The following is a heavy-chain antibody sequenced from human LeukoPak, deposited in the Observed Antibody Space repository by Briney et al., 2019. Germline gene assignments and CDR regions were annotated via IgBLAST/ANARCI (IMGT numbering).Heavy chain of an antibody. D-gene: IGHD3-9*01. V-gene: IGHV1-18*04. CDR3: AREGYDILTGRINYFDY. CDR2: ISSYNGNT. J-gene: IGHJ4*02. Sequence: ASVKVSCKASGYTFTGYYMHWVRQAPGQGLEWMGWISSYNGNTNYAQNLQGRVSMTTDTSTSTAYMELRSLRSDDTAVYYCAREGYDILTGRINYFDYWGQGTLVTVSS. CDR1: GYTFTGYY.